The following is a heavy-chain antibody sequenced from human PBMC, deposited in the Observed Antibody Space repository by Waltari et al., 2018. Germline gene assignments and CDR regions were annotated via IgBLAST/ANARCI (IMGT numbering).Heavy chain of an antibody. CDR2: IHPSGST. CDR1: GGSLSSYY. D-gene: IGHD3-16*01. CDR3: ARGEDAYKGGNN. V-gene: IGHV4-34*01. J-gene: IGHJ4*02. Sequence: QVQLQQWGAGLLKPSETLSLTCAVYGGSLSSYYCSWVRQTPGKGLEWIGEIHPSGSTDYNPSLKSRVSISVDTSKNQFSLNLNSVTAADTAVYYCARGEDAYKGGNNRGQGTLVTVSS.